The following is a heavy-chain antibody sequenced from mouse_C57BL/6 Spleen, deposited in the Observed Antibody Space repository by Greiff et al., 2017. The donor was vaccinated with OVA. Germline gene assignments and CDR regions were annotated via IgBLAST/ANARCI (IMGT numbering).Heavy chain of an antibody. V-gene: IGHV2-6-1*01. CDR2: IWSDGST. CDR1: GFSLTSYG. CDR3: ARHGTDYYAMDY. J-gene: IGHJ4*01. Sequence: VKVVESGPGLVAPSQSLSITCTVSGFSLTSYGVHWVRQPPGKGLEWLVVIWSDGSTTYNSALKSRLSISKDNSKSQVFLKMNSLQTDDTAMYYCARHGTDYYAMDYWGQGTSVTVSS. D-gene: IGHD4-1*01.